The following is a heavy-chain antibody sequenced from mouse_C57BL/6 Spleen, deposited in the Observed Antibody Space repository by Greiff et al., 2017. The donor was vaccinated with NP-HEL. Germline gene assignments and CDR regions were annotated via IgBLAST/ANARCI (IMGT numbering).Heavy chain of an antibody. V-gene: IGHV1-53*01. CDR3: ARCEEGSRDYDFDY. Sequence: QVQLKQPGTELVKPGASVKLSCKASGYTFTSYWMHWVKQRPGQGLEWIGNINPSNGGTNYNEKFKSKATLTVDKSSSTAYMQLSSLTSEDSAVYYCARCEEGSRDYDFDYWGQGTTLTVSS. J-gene: IGHJ2*01. CDR2: INPSNGGT. D-gene: IGHD2-4*01. CDR1: GYTFTSYW.